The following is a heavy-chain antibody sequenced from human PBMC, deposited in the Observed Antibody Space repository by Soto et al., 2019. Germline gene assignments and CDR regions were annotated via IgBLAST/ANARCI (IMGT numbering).Heavy chain of an antibody. Sequence: PGGSLRLSCAASGFTFSSYSMNWVRQAPGKGLEWVSSISSSSSYIYYADSVKGRFTISRDNAKNSLYLQMNSLRAEDTAVYYCARDRTPGYSSPGAFDIWGQGTMVTVSS. J-gene: IGHJ3*02. CDR2: ISSSSSYI. CDR3: ARDRTPGYSSPGAFDI. V-gene: IGHV3-21*01. CDR1: GFTFSSYS. D-gene: IGHD6-13*01.